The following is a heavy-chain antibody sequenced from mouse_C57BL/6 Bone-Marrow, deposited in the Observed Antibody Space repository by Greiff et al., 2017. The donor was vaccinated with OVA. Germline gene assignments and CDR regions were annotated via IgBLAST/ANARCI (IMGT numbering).Heavy chain of an antibody. CDR2: ISYSGST. D-gene: IGHD2-4*01. V-gene: IGHV3-1*01. CDR3: ARGGLRLGFAY. CDR1: GYSITSGYD. Sequence: ESGPGMVKPSQSLSLTCTVTGYSITSGYDWHWIRHFPGNKLEWMGYISYSGSTNYNPSLKSRISITHDTSKNHFFLKLNSVTTEDTATYYCARGGLRLGFAYWGQGTLVTVSA. J-gene: IGHJ3*01.